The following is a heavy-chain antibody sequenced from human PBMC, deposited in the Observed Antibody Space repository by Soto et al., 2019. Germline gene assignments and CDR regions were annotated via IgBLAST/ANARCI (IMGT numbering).Heavy chain of an antibody. Sequence: ASVKVSCKASGYTFTSYYMHWVRQAPGQGLEWMGIINPSGGSTSYAQKFQGRVTMTRDTSTSTVYMELSSLRSEDTAVYYCARDPGYYDSSGYYYPSAWFDYWGQGTLVTVSS. D-gene: IGHD3-22*01. J-gene: IGHJ4*02. CDR3: ARDPGYYDSSGYYYPSAWFDY. CDR1: GYTFTSYY. CDR2: INPSGGST. V-gene: IGHV1-46*01.